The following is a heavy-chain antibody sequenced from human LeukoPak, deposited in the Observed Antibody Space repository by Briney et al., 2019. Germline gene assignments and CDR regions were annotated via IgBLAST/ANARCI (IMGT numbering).Heavy chain of an antibody. D-gene: IGHD6-19*01. V-gene: IGHV3-74*01. Sequence: PGGSLRLSCAASGFTFCKYWMLWVRQAPGKGLESVSRINTDGTVTTYADSVKGRFTVSRDNADSTMFLQLNSGRDEDTAVYYCATKQWLAPPPDSWGQGTPVTVSS. CDR1: GFTFCKYW. CDR3: ATKQWLAPPPDS. CDR2: INTDGTVT. J-gene: IGHJ4*02.